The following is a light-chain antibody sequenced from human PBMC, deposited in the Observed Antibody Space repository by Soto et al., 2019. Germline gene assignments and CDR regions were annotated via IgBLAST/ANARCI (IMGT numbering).Light chain of an antibody. CDR1: QSISSW. CDR2: KAS. CDR3: QQYNSSPT. Sequence: DIQMTQSPSTLSASVGDRVTITCRASQSISSWLAWYQQKPGKAPKLLIYKASSLESGVPSRFSGSGSGTEFTITISSLQPDDFETYYCQQYNSSPTFGEGTKVEIK. J-gene: IGKJ1*01. V-gene: IGKV1-5*03.